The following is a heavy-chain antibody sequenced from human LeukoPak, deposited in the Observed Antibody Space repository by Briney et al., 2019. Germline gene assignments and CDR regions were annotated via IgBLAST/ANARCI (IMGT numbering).Heavy chain of an antibody. Sequence: PGGSLRLSCAASGFTFSRYWMHWVREAPGKGLVWISRINSDGSSTSYADSVKGRFTISRDNAKNTLNLQMNSLRAEDTAVYYCARDLGQYYDTSDNWFDPWGQGTLVTVSS. CDR3: ARDLGQYYDTSDNWFDP. D-gene: IGHD3-22*01. J-gene: IGHJ5*02. CDR2: INSDGSST. CDR1: GFTFSRYW. V-gene: IGHV3-74*01.